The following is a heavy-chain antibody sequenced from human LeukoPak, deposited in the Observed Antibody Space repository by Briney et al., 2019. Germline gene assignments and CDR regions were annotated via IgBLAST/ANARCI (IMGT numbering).Heavy chain of an antibody. Sequence: GSSVKVSCKAYGGTFSSYAISWVRQAPGQGLEWMGGIIPIFGTANYAQKFQGRVTITTDESTSTAYMELSSLRSEDTAVYYCAREQRGGLSGNLGGLFASYYTYYYMDVWGRGTTVTVSS. D-gene: IGHD3-16*01. V-gene: IGHV1-69*05. J-gene: IGHJ6*03. CDR3: AREQRGGLSGNLGGLFASYYTYYYMDV. CDR2: IIPIFGTA. CDR1: GGTFSSYA.